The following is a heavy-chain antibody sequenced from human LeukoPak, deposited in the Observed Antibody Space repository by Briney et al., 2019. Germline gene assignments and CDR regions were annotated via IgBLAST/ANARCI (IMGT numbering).Heavy chain of an antibody. J-gene: IGHJ4*02. CDR3: AKDQWLVLNY. V-gene: IGHV3-21*01. Sequence: GGSLRLSCAASGFTFSSYSMNWVRQAPGKGLEWVSSISSSSSYIYYADSVKGRFTISRDNAKNSLYLQMNSLRSDDTALYYCAKDQWLVLNYWGQGTLVTVSS. D-gene: IGHD6-19*01. CDR1: GFTFSSYS. CDR2: ISSSSSYI.